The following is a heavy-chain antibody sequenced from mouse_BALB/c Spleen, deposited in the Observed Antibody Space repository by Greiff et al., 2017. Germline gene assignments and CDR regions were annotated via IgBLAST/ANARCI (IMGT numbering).Heavy chain of an antibody. CDR3: ARDGNYVGWYFDV. D-gene: IGHD2-1*01. CDR2: IDPANGNT. CDR1: GFNIKDTY. V-gene: IGHV14-3*02. J-gene: IGHJ1*01. Sequence: EVQLKESGAELVKPGASVKLSCTASGFNIKDTYMHWVKQRPEQGLEWIGRIDPANGNTKYDPKFQGKATITADTSSNTAYLQLSSLTSEDTAVYYCARDGNYVGWYFDVWGAGTTVTVSS.